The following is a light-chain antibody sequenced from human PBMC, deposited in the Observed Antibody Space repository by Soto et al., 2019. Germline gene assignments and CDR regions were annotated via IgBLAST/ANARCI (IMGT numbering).Light chain of an antibody. V-gene: IGKV1-5*01. CDR2: DAS. J-gene: IGKJ1*01. CDR3: QQYNSYSRT. CDR1: QSISSW. Sequence: DIQMTKSPSTLSASVGDRGTITCRASQSISSWLAWYQQKPGKAPKLLIYDASSLESGVPSRFSGSGSGTKFTLTISSLQPDDFATYYCQQYNSYSRTFGQGTKVDIK.